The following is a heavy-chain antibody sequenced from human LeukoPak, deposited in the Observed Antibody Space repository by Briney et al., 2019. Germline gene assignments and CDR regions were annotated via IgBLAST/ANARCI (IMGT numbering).Heavy chain of an antibody. CDR1: GGSFGGYY. Sequence: SETLSLTCAVYGGSFGGYYWSWIRQPPGKGLEWIGEINHSGSTNDNPSLKSGVTISVDTSKNQFSLKLSSVTAAETAVCYCARGGLLGVVVAATNPGIDYWGQGTLVTVSS. CDR3: ARGGLLGVVVAATNPGIDY. J-gene: IGHJ4*02. V-gene: IGHV4-34*01. CDR2: INHSGST. D-gene: IGHD2-15*01.